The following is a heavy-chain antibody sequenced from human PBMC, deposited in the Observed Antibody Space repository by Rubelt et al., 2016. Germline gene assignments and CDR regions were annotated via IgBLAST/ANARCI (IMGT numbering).Heavy chain of an antibody. CDR1: GGSFSGYY. Sequence: QVQLQQWGAGLLKPSETLSLTCAVYGGSFSGYYWSWIRQPPGKGLEWIGEINHSGSTTYNPSLKSRVTILVDTYKNQFSRKLTSVPAADTAVYYCARRGVSGYVDSWGQGTLVTVSS. CDR2: INHSGST. J-gene: IGHJ4*02. CDR3: ARRGVSGYVDS. V-gene: IGHV4-34*01. D-gene: IGHD3-10*01.